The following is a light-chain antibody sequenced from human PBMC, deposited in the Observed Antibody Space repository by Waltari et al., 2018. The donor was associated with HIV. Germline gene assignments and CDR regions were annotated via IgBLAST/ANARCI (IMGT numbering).Light chain of an antibody. CDR3: QQYGNSPLT. CDR2: GAS. J-gene: IGKJ4*01. Sequence: EIVLTQSPGTLSLSPRERATLSCRASQSISSSDLAWYQQKPGQAPRLLIYGASSGATGIPDRFSGSGSGTDFTLTISRLEPEDFAVYYCQQYGNSPLTFGGGTKVEIK. CDR1: QSISSSD. V-gene: IGKV3-20*01.